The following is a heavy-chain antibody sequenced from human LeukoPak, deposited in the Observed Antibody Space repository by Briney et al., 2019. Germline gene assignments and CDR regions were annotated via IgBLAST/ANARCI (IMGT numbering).Heavy chain of an antibody. Sequence: GGSLRLSCAASGFTFSSYSMNWVRQAPGKGLEWVSYISSSSSTIYYADSVKGRFTISRDNAKNSLYLQMNSLRAEDTAVYYCHLSSGWRHYYYYYVDVWGKGTTVTVSS. CDR3: HLSSGWRHYYYYYVDV. D-gene: IGHD6-19*01. CDR2: ISSSSSTI. J-gene: IGHJ6*03. CDR1: GFTFSSYS. V-gene: IGHV3-48*01.